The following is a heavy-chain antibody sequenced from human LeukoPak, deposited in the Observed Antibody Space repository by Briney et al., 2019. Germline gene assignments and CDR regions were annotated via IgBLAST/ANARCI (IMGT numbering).Heavy chain of an antibody. V-gene: IGHV3-11*01. Sequence: PGGALRLSCAASGFTFSDYYMSWIRQAPGKGLEWGSYISSSGSTIYYADSVKGRFTISRDNAKNSLYLQMNSLRAEDTAVYYCASEASSGWSYYFAYWGQGTLVTVSS. CDR2: ISSSGSTI. J-gene: IGHJ4*02. CDR1: GFTFSDYY. D-gene: IGHD6-19*01. CDR3: ASEASSGWSYYFAY.